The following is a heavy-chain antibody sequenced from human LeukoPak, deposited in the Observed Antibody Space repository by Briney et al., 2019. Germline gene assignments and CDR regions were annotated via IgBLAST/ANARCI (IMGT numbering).Heavy chain of an antibody. Sequence: SETLSLTCNVSGGSISSYYWSWIRQPPGKGLEWIGYIYYTGNTNHNPSLKSRVTISVDTSKNQFSLKLSSVTAADTAVYYCARGPLGGGYTYFDYWGQGTLVTVSS. CDR3: ARGPLGGGYTYFDY. V-gene: IGHV4-59*01. CDR2: IYYTGNT. J-gene: IGHJ4*02. CDR1: GGSISSYY. D-gene: IGHD5-12*01.